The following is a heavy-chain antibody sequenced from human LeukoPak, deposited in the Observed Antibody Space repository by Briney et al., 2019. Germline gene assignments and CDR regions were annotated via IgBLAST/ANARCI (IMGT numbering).Heavy chain of an antibody. CDR3: AFFYDSSGYYPTGVLDY. CDR1: GFTFRNYV. Sequence: GGSLRLSCAASGFTFRNYVIHWVRQAPGKGLEWVSAISGSGGSTYYADSVKGRFTISRDNSKNTLYLQMNSLRAEDTAVYYCAFFYDSSGYYPTGVLDYWGQGTLVTVSS. V-gene: IGHV3-23*01. CDR2: ISGSGGST. J-gene: IGHJ4*02. D-gene: IGHD3-22*01.